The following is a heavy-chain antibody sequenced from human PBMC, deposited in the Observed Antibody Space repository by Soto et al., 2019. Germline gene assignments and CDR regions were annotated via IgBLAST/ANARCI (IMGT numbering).Heavy chain of an antibody. CDR2: ISYDGSNK. CDR3: ARQWFGELLFVAFDI. CDR1: GFTFSSYG. V-gene: IGHV3-30*03. Sequence: HPGGSLRLSCAASGFTFSSYGMHWVRQAPGKGLEWVAVISYDGSNKYYADSVKGRFTISRDNSKNTLYLQMNSLRAEDTAVYYCARQWFGELLFVAFDIWGQGTMVTVSS. J-gene: IGHJ3*02. D-gene: IGHD3-10*01.